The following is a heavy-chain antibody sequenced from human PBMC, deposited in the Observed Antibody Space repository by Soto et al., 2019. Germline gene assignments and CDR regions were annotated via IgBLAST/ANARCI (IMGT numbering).Heavy chain of an antibody. CDR3: ARSTYYDFWRGPTAPYYFDY. V-gene: IGHV4-59*01. CDR2: IYYSGST. D-gene: IGHD3-3*01. J-gene: IGHJ4*02. CDR1: GGSISSYY. Sequence: SETLSLTCTVSGGSISSYYWSWIRQPPGKGLEWIGYIYYSGSTNYNPSLKSRVTISVDTSKNQFSLKLSSVTAADTAVYYCARSTYYDFWRGPTAPYYFDYWGQGTLVTVSS.